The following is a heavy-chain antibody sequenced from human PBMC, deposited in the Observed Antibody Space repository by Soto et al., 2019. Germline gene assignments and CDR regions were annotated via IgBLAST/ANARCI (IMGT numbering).Heavy chain of an antibody. CDR1: GFTVSSNY. CDR3: ARVRDYYYYGMDV. CDR2: IYSDGST. Sequence: GGSLRLSCAASGFTVSSNYMSWVRQAPGKGLEWVSIIYSDGSTYYADSVKGRFTISRDNSKNTLYLQMNSLRAEDTAVYYCARVRDYYYYGMDVWGQGTTVTVSS. J-gene: IGHJ6*02. V-gene: IGHV3-66*01.